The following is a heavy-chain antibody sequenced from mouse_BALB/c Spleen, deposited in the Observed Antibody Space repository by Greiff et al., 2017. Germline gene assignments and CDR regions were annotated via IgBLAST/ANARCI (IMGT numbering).Heavy chain of an antibody. J-gene: IGHJ4*01. V-gene: IGHV14-1*02. CDR2: IDPENGNT. D-gene: IGHD2-3*01. Sequence: EVQLQQSGAELVRPGASVKLSCKASGFNIKDYYMHWVKQRPEQGLEWIGWIDPENGNTIYDPKFQGKASITADTSSNTAYLQLSSLTSEDTAVYYCARIFEGYPYYALDYWGQGTSVTVSS. CDR3: ARIFEGYPYYALDY. CDR1: GFNIKDYY.